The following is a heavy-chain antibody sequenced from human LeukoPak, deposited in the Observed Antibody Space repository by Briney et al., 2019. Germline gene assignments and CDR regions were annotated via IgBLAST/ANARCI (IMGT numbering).Heavy chain of an antibody. D-gene: IGHD1-1*01. CDR3: AKEVPYNNNWLTIDY. J-gene: IGHJ4*02. CDR2: ISPSGDNT. CDR1: GFTFSSYV. V-gene: IGHV3-23*01. Sequence: QPGGSLRLSCAASGFTFSSYVMSLVRQAPGKGLEWVSAISPSGDNTYYADSVKGRFTISRDNSKNTLYLQLNSLRAEDAALYYCAKEVPYNNNWLTIDYWGQGTLVTVSS.